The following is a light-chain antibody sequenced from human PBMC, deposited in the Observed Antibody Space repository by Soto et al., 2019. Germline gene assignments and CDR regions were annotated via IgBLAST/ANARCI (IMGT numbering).Light chain of an antibody. CDR2: KVS. V-gene: IGKV2-30*01. Sequence: AALSQSPLSLPVTLGQPASVSSSSIQSLVYSDGNTYLNWFQQRPGQSPRRLIYKVSKREAGVPDRFSGSGSGTDFTLTISSLQTEDVAVYYCQQYYATPWTFGQGTKVDIK. CDR1: QSLVYSDGNTY. CDR3: QQYYATPWT. J-gene: IGKJ1*01.